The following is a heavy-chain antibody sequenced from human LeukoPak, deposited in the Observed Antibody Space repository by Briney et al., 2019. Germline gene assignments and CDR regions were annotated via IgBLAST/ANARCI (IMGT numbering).Heavy chain of an antibody. CDR3: ARGRPHGNDY. V-gene: IGHV3-74*01. J-gene: IGHJ4*02. CDR2: IASDGSST. CDR1: GNYW. Sequence: GGSLRLSCAASGNYWMNWVRQAPGKGLVWVSRIASDGSSTTYADSVKGRFSISRDNAKNTLYLQMNSLRVEDTAVYYCARGRPHGNDYWGQGTLVTVSS. D-gene: IGHD4-23*01.